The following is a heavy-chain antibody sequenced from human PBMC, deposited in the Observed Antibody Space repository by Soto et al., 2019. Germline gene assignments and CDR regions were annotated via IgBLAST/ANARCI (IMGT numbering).Heavy chain of an antibody. CDR3: AREPPETPPDY. Sequence: VKVSCKASGYTFSDYGISWVRQAPGQGLEWMGWISAKNGNTNFAQKFRGRVTMTTDTSTSTVYMELRSLKPDDSAVYYCAREPPETPPDYWGQGTLVTVSS. CDR1: GYTFSDYG. CDR2: ISAKNGNT. J-gene: IGHJ4*02. V-gene: IGHV1-18*01.